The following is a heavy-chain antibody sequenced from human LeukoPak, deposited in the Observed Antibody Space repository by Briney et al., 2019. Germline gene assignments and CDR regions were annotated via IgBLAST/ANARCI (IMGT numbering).Heavy chain of an antibody. V-gene: IGHV3-53*01. CDR1: GFTVSSTY. Sequence: PGGSLRLSCAASGFTVSSTYMSWVRQAPGKGLEWVSVIYSGGSTYNADSVKGRFTISRNNSKNTLYLQMNSRRAEDTAVYYCARGIAAAANEDRFHPWGQGTLVTVSS. CDR2: IYSGGST. CDR3: ARGIAAAANEDRFHP. D-gene: IGHD6-13*01. J-gene: IGHJ5*02.